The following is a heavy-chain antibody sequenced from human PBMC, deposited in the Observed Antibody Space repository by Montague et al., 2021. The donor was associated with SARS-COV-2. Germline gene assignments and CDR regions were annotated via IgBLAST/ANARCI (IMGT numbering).Heavy chain of an antibody. CDR3: ARTEYNWNDWFDP. Sequence: SETLSLTCSVSGGSISSYYWSWIRQSPGKGLAWIGYIFHSGITDYNPSLKSRVTIPVDMSKNQFSLQLNSVTAADSAVYYCARTEYNWNDWFDPWGQGTLVTVSS. CDR1: GGSISSYY. J-gene: IGHJ5*02. V-gene: IGHV4-59*13. D-gene: IGHD1-20*01. CDR2: IFHSGIT.